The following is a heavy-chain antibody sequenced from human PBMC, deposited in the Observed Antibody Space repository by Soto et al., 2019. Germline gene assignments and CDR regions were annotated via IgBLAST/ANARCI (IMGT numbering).Heavy chain of an antibody. V-gene: IGHV3-30-3*01. J-gene: IGHJ4*02. D-gene: IGHD2-2*01. Sequence: GGSLRLSCAASGFTFSSYAMHWVRQAPGKGLEWVAVISYDGSNKYYADSVKGRLTISRDNSKNTLNLQMNSLRAEDTAVYYCARDGGYCSSTSCYEPEYYFDYWGQGTLVTVSS. CDR3: ARDGGYCSSTSCYEPEYYFDY. CDR2: ISYDGSNK. CDR1: GFTFSSYA.